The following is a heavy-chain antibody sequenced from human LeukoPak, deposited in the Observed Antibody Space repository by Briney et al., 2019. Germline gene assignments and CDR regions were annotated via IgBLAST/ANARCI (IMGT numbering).Heavy chain of an antibody. V-gene: IGHV1-24*01. D-gene: IGHD3-16*02. CDR3: ATVLITFGGVIGHDAFDI. Sequence: ASVKLSCKVSGYTLTELSMHWVRQAPGKGLEWMGGFDPEGGETIYAQKFQGRVTMTEDTSTDTAYMELSSLRTEDTAVYYCATVLITFGGVIGHDAFDIWGQGTMVTVSS. CDR2: FDPEGGET. CDR1: GYTLTELS. J-gene: IGHJ3*02.